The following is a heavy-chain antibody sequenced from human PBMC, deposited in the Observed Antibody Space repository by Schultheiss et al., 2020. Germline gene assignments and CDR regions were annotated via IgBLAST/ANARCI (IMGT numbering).Heavy chain of an antibody. CDR1: GFTFSSYD. V-gene: IGHV3-9*01. Sequence: GGSLRLSCAASGFTFSSYDMHWVRQAPGKGLEWVSGISWNSGSIGYADSVKGRFTISRDNAKNSLYLQMNSLRAEDTAVYYCARDRMALNWFDPWGQGTLVTVSS. CDR3: ARDRMALNWFDP. J-gene: IGHJ5*02. D-gene: IGHD5-24*01. CDR2: ISWNSGSI.